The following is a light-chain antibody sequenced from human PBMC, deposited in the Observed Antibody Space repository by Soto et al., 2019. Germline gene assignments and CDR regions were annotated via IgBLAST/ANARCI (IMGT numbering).Light chain of an antibody. V-gene: IGKV3-11*01. J-gene: IGKJ4*01. CDR2: DAS. Sequence: EIVLTQSPATLSLSPGXRATLSCRASQSVSSYLAWYQQKPGQAPRLLIYDASNRATGIPARFSGSGSGTDFTLTISSLEPEDFAVYYCQQSSNWPLTFSGGTKVDIK. CDR3: QQSSNWPLT. CDR1: QSVSSY.